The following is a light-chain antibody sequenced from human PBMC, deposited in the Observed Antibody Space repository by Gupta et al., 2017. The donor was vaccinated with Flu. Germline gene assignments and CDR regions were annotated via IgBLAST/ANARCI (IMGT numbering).Light chain of an antibody. CDR3: QHNSCLSDT. CDR1: QSVRSSY. V-gene: IGKV3-20*01. Sequence: IVLTQSPGTLSLSPGERATRSCRARQSVRSSYLAWYQQKPGQAPRLLIYGASSRATGIPDWCSGSGSRKVFTLTISRLEPEDVAVYYCQHNSCLSDTFGQGTKLEIK. J-gene: IGKJ2*01. CDR2: GAS.